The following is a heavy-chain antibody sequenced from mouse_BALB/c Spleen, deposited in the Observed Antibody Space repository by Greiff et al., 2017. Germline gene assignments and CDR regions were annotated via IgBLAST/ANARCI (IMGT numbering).Heavy chain of an antibody. V-gene: IGHV3-2*02. CDR2: ISYSGST. CDR3: ARSGCAY. J-gene: IGHJ3*01. Sequence: EVKLEESGPGLVKPSQSLSLTCTVTGYSITSDYAWNWIRQFPGNKLEWMGYISYSGSTSYNPSLKSRISITRDTSKNQFFLQLNSVTTEDTATYYCARSGCAYWGQGTLVTVSA. CDR1: GYSITSDYA.